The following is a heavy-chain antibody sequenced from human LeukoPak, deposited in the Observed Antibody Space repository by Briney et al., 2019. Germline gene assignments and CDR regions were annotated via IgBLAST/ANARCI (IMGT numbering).Heavy chain of an antibody. CDR2: ISSSGSTI. CDR3: ARDLHDYGDYVGGY. V-gene: IGHV3-11*01. D-gene: IGHD4-17*01. CDR1: GFTFSDYY. Sequence: EGSLRLSCAASGFTFSDYYMSWIRQAPGKGLEWVSYISSSGSTIYYADSVKGRFTISRGNAKNSLYLQMNSLRAEDTAVYYCARDLHDYGDYVGGYWGQGTLVTVSS. J-gene: IGHJ4*02.